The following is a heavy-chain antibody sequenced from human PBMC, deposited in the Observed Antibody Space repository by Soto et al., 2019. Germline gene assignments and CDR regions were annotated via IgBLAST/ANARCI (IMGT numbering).Heavy chain of an antibody. CDR1: GGTFSSYA. V-gene: IGHV1-69*13. CDR2: IIPIFGTA. D-gene: IGHD3-22*01. J-gene: IGHJ4*02. Sequence: SVKVSCKASGGTFSSYAISWVRQAPGQGLEWMGGIIPIFGTANYAQKFQGRVTITADESTSTAYMELSSLRSEDTAVYYCARGSRATYYYDSGGYYSYYWGQGTLVTVSS. CDR3: ARGSRATYYYDSGGYYSYY.